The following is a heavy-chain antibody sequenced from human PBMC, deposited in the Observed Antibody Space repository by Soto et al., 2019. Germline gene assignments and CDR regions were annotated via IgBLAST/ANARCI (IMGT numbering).Heavy chain of an antibody. CDR2: SA. V-gene: IGHV1-69*01. Sequence: QVQLVQSGAEVKKPGSSVKVSCKASGGTFSIYTISWVRQAPGQGLEWMGGSANSAQKLQGRLTVTADESTSTVYLEFSSLTSEDTAVYYCAREGPPDIAWFDRWGQGTLVSVSS. CDR3: AREGPPDIAWFDR. D-gene: IGHD2-15*01. CDR1: GGTFSIYT. J-gene: IGHJ5*02.